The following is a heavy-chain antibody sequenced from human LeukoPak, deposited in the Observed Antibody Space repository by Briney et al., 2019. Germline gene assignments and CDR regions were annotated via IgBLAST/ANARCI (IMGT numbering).Heavy chain of an antibody. D-gene: IGHD3-10*01. Sequence: PGGSLRLPCAASGFTFSTYWMSWVRQAPGKGLEWVANIQQDGIKKYYVDSVEGRFTISRENAKNSLFLQMSSLRADDTAVYYCGRELDGSVDYWGQGTLVTVSS. V-gene: IGHV3-7*01. CDR3: GRELDGSVDY. CDR2: IQQDGIKK. J-gene: IGHJ4*02. CDR1: GFTFSTYW.